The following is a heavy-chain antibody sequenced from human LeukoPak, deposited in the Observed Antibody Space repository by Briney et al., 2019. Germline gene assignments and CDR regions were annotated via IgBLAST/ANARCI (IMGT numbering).Heavy chain of an antibody. CDR1: GYTFTSYG. Sequence: ASVKVSCKASGYTFTSYGISWVRQAPGQGLEWMGWISAYNGNTNYAQKLQGRVTMTTDTSTSTAYMELRSLRSDDTAVYYCAGDRGSSSCSKTRQPYYWGQGTLVTVSS. D-gene: IGHD6-19*01. CDR3: AGDRGSSSCSKTRQPYY. CDR2: ISAYNGNT. V-gene: IGHV1-18*01. J-gene: IGHJ4*02.